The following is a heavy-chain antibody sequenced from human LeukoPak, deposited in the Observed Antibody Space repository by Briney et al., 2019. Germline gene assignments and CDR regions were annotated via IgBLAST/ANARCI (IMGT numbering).Heavy chain of an antibody. V-gene: IGHV4-39*07. D-gene: IGHD1-26*01. CDR1: GGSISSGGYY. Sequence: SETLSLTCTVSGGSISSGGYYWSWIRQPPGKGLEWIGGLYHSGTIYYNPSLKSRVTISADKSKNHFSLKLTSVTAADTAVHYCARDRELAALDPWGQGTLVIVSS. CDR3: ARDRELAALDP. CDR2: LYHSGTI. J-gene: IGHJ5*02.